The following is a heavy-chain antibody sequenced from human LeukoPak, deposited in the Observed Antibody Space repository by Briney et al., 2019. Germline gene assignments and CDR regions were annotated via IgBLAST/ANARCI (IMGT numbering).Heavy chain of an antibody. Sequence: GGSLRLSCAAPGFTISSHAMIWVRQAPGQGLEWVSAISGNAERTYYADSVKGRFTISRDNSKNTLYLQMNSLRAEDTAVYYCAKDFALVVAAAFDYWGQGTLVTVSS. CDR1: GFTISSHA. V-gene: IGHV3-23*01. D-gene: IGHD2-15*01. J-gene: IGHJ4*02. CDR2: ISGNAERT. CDR3: AKDFALVVAAAFDY.